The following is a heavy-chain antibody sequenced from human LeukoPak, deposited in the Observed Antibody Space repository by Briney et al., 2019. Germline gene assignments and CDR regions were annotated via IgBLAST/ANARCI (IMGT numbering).Heavy chain of an antibody. V-gene: IGHV4-38-2*01. D-gene: IGHD2-21*01. CDR3: ARCGGPDY. J-gene: IGHJ4*02. Sequence: KPSETLSLTCSVSGYSISFGYYWGWIRQPPGKGLEWIGSIYHSGSTYYNPSLKSRVTISVDTSNNQFSLKLNSMTAADTAVYYCARCGGPDYWGQGTLVTVSS. CDR2: IYHSGST. CDR1: GYSISFGYY.